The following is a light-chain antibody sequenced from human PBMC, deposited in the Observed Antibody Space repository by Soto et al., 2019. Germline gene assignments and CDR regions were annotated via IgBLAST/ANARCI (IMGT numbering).Light chain of an antibody. V-gene: IGKV3-20*01. J-gene: IGKJ2*01. Sequence: ETVVTQSPGTLSLSPGERATLSCRASQSVSGTYLAWYQQKPGQAPRLLIYGTSRRATGIPDRFSGSGSGTDSTLTISRLEAEDFAVYYCHQYGLSPQKTFGQGTKLEIK. CDR1: QSVSGTY. CDR2: GTS. CDR3: HQYGLSPQKT.